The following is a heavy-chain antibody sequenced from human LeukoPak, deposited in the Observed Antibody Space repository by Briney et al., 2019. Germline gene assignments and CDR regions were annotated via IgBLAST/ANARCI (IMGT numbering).Heavy chain of an antibody. J-gene: IGHJ6*02. CDR3: ARYCGGDCYGMDV. CDR1: GFTFSSYW. Sequence: PGGSLRLSCTASGFTFSSYWMSWVRQAPGQGLEWVANIKQDGSEKDYVDSVKGRFTISRDNAKNSLYLQMNSLRAEDTAVYSCARYCGGDCYGMDVWGQGTTVTVSS. V-gene: IGHV3-7*01. CDR2: IKQDGSEK. D-gene: IGHD2-21*01.